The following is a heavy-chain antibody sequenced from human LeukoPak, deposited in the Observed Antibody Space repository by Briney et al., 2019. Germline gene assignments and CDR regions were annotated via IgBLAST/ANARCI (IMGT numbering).Heavy chain of an antibody. J-gene: IGHJ4*01. Sequence: PGGSLRLSWTTLGFTFGAYVMSWVRPAPGEGREWVGFIRSTNNGATSEYASSVRGTFTSSSDDCKCVAYLVMNRLRTADTAVYFCARGGMYYDFLSTAWGQGTLVLVS. CDR2: IRSTNNGATS. CDR3: ARGGMYYDFLSTA. D-gene: IGHD3-3*01. CDR1: GFTFGAYV. V-gene: IGHV3-49*04.